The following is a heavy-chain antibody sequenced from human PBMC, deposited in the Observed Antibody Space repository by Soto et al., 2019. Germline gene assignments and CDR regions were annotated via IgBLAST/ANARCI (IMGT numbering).Heavy chain of an antibody. CDR2: IYYSGST. CDR1: GVSISSYY. Sequence: QVQLQESGPGLVKPSETLSLTCTVSGVSISSYYWSWIRQPPGKGLEWTGYIYYSGSTNYNPSLKGRVTIPVDTSKNQFSLKLGSVTAADTAVYYCARGRGGYFDLWGRGTLVTVSS. J-gene: IGHJ2*01. V-gene: IGHV4-59*01. CDR3: ARGRGGYFDL.